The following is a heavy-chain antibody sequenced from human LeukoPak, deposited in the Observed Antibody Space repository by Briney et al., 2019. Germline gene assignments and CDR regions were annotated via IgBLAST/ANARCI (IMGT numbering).Heavy chain of an antibody. CDR3: ARDYRGSESPSIY. CDR2: INPSGGST. V-gene: IGHV1-46*01. D-gene: IGHD3-10*01. Sequence: ASVKVSCKASGYTFTSYYMHWVRQAPGQGLEWMGIINPSGGSTSYAQKFQGRVAMTRDTSISTAYMELSRLRSDDTAVYYCARDYRGSESPSIYWGQGTLVTVSS. CDR1: GYTFTSYY. J-gene: IGHJ4*02.